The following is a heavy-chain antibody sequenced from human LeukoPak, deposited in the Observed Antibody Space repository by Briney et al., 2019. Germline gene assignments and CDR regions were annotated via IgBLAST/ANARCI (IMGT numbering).Heavy chain of an antibody. D-gene: IGHD4/OR15-4a*01. Sequence: GGSLRLSCAASGLTVSSNSMSWVRQAPGKGLEWVSFIYSGGSTYYADPVKGRLTISRDNSQNTLYHQMNTLRPADTAAYYCVGRAGAYSHPYDYWGQGTLVTVSS. J-gene: IGHJ4*02. CDR2: IYSGGST. CDR1: GLTVSSNS. V-gene: IGHV3-53*01. CDR3: VGRAGAYSHPYDY.